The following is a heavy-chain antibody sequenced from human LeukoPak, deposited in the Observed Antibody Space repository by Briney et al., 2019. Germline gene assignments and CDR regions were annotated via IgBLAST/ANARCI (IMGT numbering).Heavy chain of an antibody. V-gene: IGHV3-23*01. J-gene: IGHJ4*02. CDR2: INGSGGST. CDR1: GFTVSSNA. D-gene: IGHD3-3*01. Sequence: PGGSLRLSCAASGFTVSSNAMSWVRQAPGKGLEWVSAINGSGGSTYYADSVRGRFTNSRDNSKSTLYLQMNSLRAEDTAVYYCAKGLKKTYYDFWSGYYCTWGQGTLVTVSS. CDR3: AKGLKKTYYDFWSGYYCT.